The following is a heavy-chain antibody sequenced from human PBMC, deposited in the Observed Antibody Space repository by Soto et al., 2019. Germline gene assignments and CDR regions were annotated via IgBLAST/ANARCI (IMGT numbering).Heavy chain of an antibody. Sequence: GGSLRLSCAVSGFKFSGSALHWVRQAPGQGLEWLGRIRSKASSYATEYAASVKGRFTISRDESKNMVFLQMNSLKTEDTAVYYCTRRGDYYDSSVDYWGQGTLVTVSS. D-gene: IGHD3-22*01. CDR1: GFKFSGSA. J-gene: IGHJ4*02. CDR3: TRRGDYYDSSVDY. CDR2: IRSKASSYAT. V-gene: IGHV3-73*01.